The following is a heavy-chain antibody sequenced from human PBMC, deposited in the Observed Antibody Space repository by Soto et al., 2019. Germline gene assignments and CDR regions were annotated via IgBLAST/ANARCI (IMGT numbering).Heavy chain of an antibody. J-gene: IGHJ4*02. D-gene: IGHD6-6*01. V-gene: IGHV1-2*04. Sequence: ASVKVSCKASGYTFTGYYMHWVRQAPGQGLEWMGWINPNSGGTNYAQKFQGWVTMTRDTSKNQLSLNLNSVTAADTAVYYCAKTPDLPTRPVDFWGQGILVTVSS. CDR2: INPNSGGT. CDR1: GYTFTGYY. CDR3: AKTPDLPTRPVDF.